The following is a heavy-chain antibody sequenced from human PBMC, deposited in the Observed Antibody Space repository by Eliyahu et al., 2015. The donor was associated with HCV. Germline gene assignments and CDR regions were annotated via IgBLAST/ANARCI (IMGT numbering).Heavy chain of an antibody. CDR2: IYYSGTT. CDR1: GGSISSGDYY. V-gene: IGHV4-30-4*08. Sequence: QVQLQESGPGLVKPSQTLSLTCTVSGGSISSGDYYWSWIRQPPGKGLEWIGYIYYSGTTYYNPSLKSRLSISVDTSKNQFSLKLSSVTAADTAVYYCARVLRSFMITFGGVGGWIDPWGQGTLVTVSS. J-gene: IGHJ5*02. D-gene: IGHD3-16*01. CDR3: ARVLRSFMITFGGVGGWIDP.